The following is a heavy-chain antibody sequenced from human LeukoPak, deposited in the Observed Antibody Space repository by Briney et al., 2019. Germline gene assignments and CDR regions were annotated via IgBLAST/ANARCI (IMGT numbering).Heavy chain of an antibody. CDR3: ARVDSTEKRDFDY. Sequence: PGGSLRLSCAASGFTFSNYWMTWVRQAPGKGLEWVANIKEGGSGKYYVDSVKGRFTISRDNAKNSAFLQMNSLRAEDTAVYYCARVDSTEKRDFDYWGQGTLVTVSS. V-gene: IGHV3-7*01. J-gene: IGHJ4*02. CDR2: IKEGGSGK. D-gene: IGHD2/OR15-2a*01. CDR1: GFTFSNYW.